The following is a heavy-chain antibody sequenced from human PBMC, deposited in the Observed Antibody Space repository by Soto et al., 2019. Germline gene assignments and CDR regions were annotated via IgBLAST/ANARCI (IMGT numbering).Heavy chain of an antibody. D-gene: IGHD3-3*01. CDR1: GFTFSSYA. J-gene: IGHJ6*03. V-gene: IGHV3-23*01. Sequence: GGPLRLSCAASGFTFSSYAMSWVRQAPGKGLEWVSAISGSGGSTYYADSVKGRFTISRDNSKNTLYLQMNSLRAEDTAVYYCANSPSVGEYYYDFWSRPSRNNYYYYYYMDVWGKGTTVTVSS. CDR2: ISGSGGST. CDR3: ANSPSVGEYYYDFWSRPSRNNYYYYYYMDV.